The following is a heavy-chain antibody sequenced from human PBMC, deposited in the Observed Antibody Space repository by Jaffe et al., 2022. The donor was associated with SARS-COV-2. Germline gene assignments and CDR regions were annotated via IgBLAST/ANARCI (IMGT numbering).Heavy chain of an antibody. Sequence: EVQLVQSGAEVKKPGESLKISCKGSGYSFTSYWIGWVRQMPGKGLEWMGIIYPGDSDTRYSPSFQGQVTISADKSISTAYLQWSSLKASDTAMYYCARSVKYSGPDWYYYYYMDVWGKGTTVTVSS. CDR1: GYSFTSYW. D-gene: IGHD5-12*01. CDR3: ARSVKYSGPDWYYYYYMDV. J-gene: IGHJ6*03. CDR2: IYPGDSDT. V-gene: IGHV5-51*01.